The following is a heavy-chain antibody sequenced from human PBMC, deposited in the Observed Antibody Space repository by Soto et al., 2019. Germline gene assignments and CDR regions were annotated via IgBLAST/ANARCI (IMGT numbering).Heavy chain of an antibody. J-gene: IGHJ4*02. V-gene: IGHV1-69*02. CDR3: ATSYGSGSKDFDN. Sequence: QVHLVQSGAELKKPGSSVRVSCKASGDTFSSYTINWVRQAPGLGLEWMGRTIPILSMSNYALKFQGRLTISADKSTSTAYMELSSLSSEDTAIYYCATSYGSGSKDFDNWGQGALVTVSS. D-gene: IGHD3-10*01. CDR1: GDTFSSYT. CDR2: TIPILSMS.